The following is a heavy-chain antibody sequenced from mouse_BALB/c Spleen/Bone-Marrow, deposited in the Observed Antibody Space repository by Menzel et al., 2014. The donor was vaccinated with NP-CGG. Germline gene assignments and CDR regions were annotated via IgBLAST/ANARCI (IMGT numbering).Heavy chain of an antibody. V-gene: IGHV1-4*02. J-gene: IGHJ2*01. CDR3: AREGTYYAYFDY. CDR1: SYIFTSYT. CDR2: INPSIGYT. Sequence: VQLQQSAAELARPGASVKLSCKASSYIFTSYTIQWIKQRPGQGLEWIGYINPSIGYTEFNQKFKDKTTLTADTSSSTIHMQLSSLTSEDSAVYYCAREGTYYAYFDYWGQGTTLTVSS. D-gene: IGHD1-1*01.